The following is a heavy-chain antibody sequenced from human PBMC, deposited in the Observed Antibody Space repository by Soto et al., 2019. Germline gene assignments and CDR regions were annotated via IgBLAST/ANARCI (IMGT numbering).Heavy chain of an antibody. Sequence: QAQLVESGGGVVQPGRSLRLSCAASGFAFSSYGMHWVRQAPGTGLGWVAVISYDGSLQHYADSVKGRFTISRDNSKNMVLLQMSSLRAEETAVYYCVSDRGYGHVSVPYSWGQGTLVSVSS. J-gene: IGHJ4*02. CDR2: ISYDGSLQ. D-gene: IGHD5-18*01. CDR1: GFAFSSYG. CDR3: VSDRGYGHVSVPYS. V-gene: IGHV3-30*03.